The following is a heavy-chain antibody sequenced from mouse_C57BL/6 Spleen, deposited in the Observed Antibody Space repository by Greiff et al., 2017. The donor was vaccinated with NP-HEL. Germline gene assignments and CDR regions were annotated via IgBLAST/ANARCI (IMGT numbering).Heavy chain of an antibody. V-gene: IGHV1-61*01. Sequence: QVQLQQPGAELVRPGSSVKLSCKASGYTFTSYWMDWVKQRPGQGLEWIGNIYPSDSETHYNQKFKDKATLTVDKSSSTAYMQLSSLTSEDSAVYYCARWYYDYDHYYAMDYWGQGTSVTVSS. CDR2: IYPSDSET. J-gene: IGHJ4*01. CDR1: GYTFTSYW. D-gene: IGHD2-4*01. CDR3: ARWYYDYDHYYAMDY.